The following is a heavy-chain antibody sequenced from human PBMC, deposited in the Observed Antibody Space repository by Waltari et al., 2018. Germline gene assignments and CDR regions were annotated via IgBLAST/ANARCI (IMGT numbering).Heavy chain of an antibody. Sequence: QVQLQESGPGLVKPSETLSLTCAVSGYSISSGYYWGWIRQPPGKGLEWIGSIYHSGSTYYNPSLKSRVTISVDTSKNQFSLKLSSVTAADTAVYYCARRVSVQWLSYFDLWGRGTLVTVSS. V-gene: IGHV4-38-2*01. CDR3: ARRVSVQWLSYFDL. CDR1: GYSISSGYY. D-gene: IGHD6-19*01. CDR2: IYHSGST. J-gene: IGHJ2*01.